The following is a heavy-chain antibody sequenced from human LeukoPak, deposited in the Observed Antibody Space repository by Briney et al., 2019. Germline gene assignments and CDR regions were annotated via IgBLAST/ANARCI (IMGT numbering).Heavy chain of an antibody. D-gene: IGHD3-22*01. V-gene: IGHV3-53*01. CDR3: ATVHHYDSSGYYWDY. CDR2: IYSGGST. J-gene: IGHJ4*02. CDR1: GFTVSSNY. Sequence: PGGSLRLSXAASGFTVSSNYMSWVRQAPGKGLEWVSVIYSGGSTYYADSVKGRFTISRDNSKNTLYLQMNSLRAEDTAVYYCATVHHYDSSGYYWDYWGQGTLVTVSS.